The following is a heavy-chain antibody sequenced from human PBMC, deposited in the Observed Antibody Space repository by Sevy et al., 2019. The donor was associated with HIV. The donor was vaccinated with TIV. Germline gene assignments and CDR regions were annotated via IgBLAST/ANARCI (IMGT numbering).Heavy chain of an antibody. CDR2: INHSGST. D-gene: IGHD2-2*02. CDR1: GGSFSGYY. CDR3: ARGPYCSSTSCYTGNWFDP. V-gene: IGHV4-34*01. Sequence: SETLSLTCAVYGGSFSGYYWSWIRQPPGKGLEWIGEINHSGSTNYNPSLKSRVTISVDTSKNQFSLKLSSVTAADTAVYYCARGPYCSSTSCYTGNWFDPWGQGTLVTVSS. J-gene: IGHJ5*02.